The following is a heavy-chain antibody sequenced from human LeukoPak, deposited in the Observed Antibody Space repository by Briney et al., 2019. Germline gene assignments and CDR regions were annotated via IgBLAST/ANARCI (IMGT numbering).Heavy chain of an antibody. J-gene: IGHJ3*02. CDR1: GFTFSGSD. CDR2: IRSKTNNYAT. D-gene: IGHD3-22*01. Sequence: GSLRLSCAVSGFTFSGSDIHWVRQASGKGLEWVGHIRSKTNNYATADAASVKGRFTFSRDDSKNTAYIQMNRLKTEDTAVYYCTRHNYDRSGYGAFDIWGQGTMVTVSS. V-gene: IGHV3-73*01. CDR3: TRHNYDRSGYGAFDI.